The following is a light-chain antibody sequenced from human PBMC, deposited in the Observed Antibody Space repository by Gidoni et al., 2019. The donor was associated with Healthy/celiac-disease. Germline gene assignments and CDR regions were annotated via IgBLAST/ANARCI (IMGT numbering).Light chain of an antibody. Sequence: DIQLTQSPSFLSASVGDRVTITCRASQGISSYLAWYQQKPGKAPKLLIYAASTLQSGVPSRFSGSGSGTEFTRTISSLQPEDFATYYCQQLNSYPPRFTFGPGTKVDIK. CDR3: QQLNSYPPRFT. CDR2: AAS. V-gene: IGKV1-9*01. J-gene: IGKJ3*01. CDR1: QGISSY.